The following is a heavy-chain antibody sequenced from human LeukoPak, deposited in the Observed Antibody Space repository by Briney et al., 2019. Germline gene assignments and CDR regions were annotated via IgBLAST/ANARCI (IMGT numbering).Heavy chain of an antibody. CDR2: IDTKTGNP. D-gene: IGHD3-22*01. CDR3: AIHPSDSSGYFSY. Sequence: ASVKVSCKASGYSFSSCAINWVRQAPGQGLEYMGWIDTKTGNPTYAQGFTGRFVFSLDTSVSTAYLQISSLKAEDTAVYYCAIHPSDSSGYFSYWGQGALVTVSS. J-gene: IGHJ4*02. CDR1: GYSFSSCA. V-gene: IGHV7-4-1*02.